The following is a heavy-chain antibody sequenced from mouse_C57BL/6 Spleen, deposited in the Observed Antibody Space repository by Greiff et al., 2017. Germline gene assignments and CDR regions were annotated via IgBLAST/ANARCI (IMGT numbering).Heavy chain of an antibody. CDR3: ARGDYDRFAY. V-gene: IGHV5-4*01. CDR1: GFTFSSYA. D-gene: IGHD2-4*01. Sequence: EVQLVESGGGLVKPGGSLKLSCAASGFTFSSYAMSWVRQTPEKRLEWVATISDGGSYTYYPVNVKGRFTISRDNSKNNQYLQLSHLKSEDTASYYCARGDYDRFAYWGQGTLVTVSA. CDR2: ISDGGSYT. J-gene: IGHJ3*01.